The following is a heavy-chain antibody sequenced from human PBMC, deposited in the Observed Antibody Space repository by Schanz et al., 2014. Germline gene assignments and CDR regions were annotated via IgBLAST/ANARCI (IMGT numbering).Heavy chain of an antibody. J-gene: IGHJ4*02. CDR1: GYTFTNHY. CDR3: ARDRDQWDGNYLDY. CDR2: ISPSSGGT. Sequence: QLVQSGAEVKKPGASVKVSCKASGYTFTNHYLHWVRQAPGQGLEWMGRISPSSGGTNYAQNFQGRVTMTKDTSINTVYMELSTLTSDDSAVYYCARDRDQWDGNYLDYWGQGTLVTVSS. D-gene: IGHD1-26*01. V-gene: IGHV1-2*06.